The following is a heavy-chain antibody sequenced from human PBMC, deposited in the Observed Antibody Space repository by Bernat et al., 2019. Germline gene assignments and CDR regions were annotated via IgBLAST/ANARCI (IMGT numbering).Heavy chain of an antibody. V-gene: IGHV3-23*01. Sequence: EVQLLESGGDLVQPGGSLRLSCAASGFTFTSYGMNWVRQAPGKGLEWVSGIRGFGTGTYYADYVKGRFSISRDNSKNTVSLQMNTLGVEDTAIYYWVKDMNFYASGSCDYWGQGTLVTVAS. CDR2: IRGFGTGT. CDR1: GFTFTSYG. J-gene: IGHJ4*02. D-gene: IGHD3-10*01. CDR3: VKDMNFYASGSCDY.